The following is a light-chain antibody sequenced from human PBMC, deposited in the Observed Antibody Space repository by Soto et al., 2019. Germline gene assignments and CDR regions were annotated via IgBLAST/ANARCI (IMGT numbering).Light chain of an antibody. CDR3: QQYVSSPLYT. CDR1: QSVSSSY. J-gene: IGKJ2*01. Sequence: EIVLTQSPGTLSLSPGERATLSCRASQSVSSSYLAWYQQKPGQAPRLLIYGASSRATGIPDRFSGSGSGRDFTLTISRLEPEDFAVYYCQQYVSSPLYTFGQVTKLEIK. CDR2: GAS. V-gene: IGKV3-20*01.